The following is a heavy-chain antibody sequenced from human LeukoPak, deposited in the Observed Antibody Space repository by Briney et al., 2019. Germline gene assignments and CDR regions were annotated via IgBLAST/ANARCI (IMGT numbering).Heavy chain of an antibody. CDR2: ISSSSSYI. Sequence: PEGSLRLSCAASGFTFSSYSMNWVRQAPGKGLEWVSSISSSSSYIYYADSVKGRFTISRDNAKKSLYLQMNSLRAEDTAVYYCARDPVGVITTVYYFDDWGQGTLVTVSS. CDR3: ARDPVGVITTVYYFDD. D-gene: IGHD3-22*01. CDR1: GFTFSSYS. V-gene: IGHV3-21*01. J-gene: IGHJ4*02.